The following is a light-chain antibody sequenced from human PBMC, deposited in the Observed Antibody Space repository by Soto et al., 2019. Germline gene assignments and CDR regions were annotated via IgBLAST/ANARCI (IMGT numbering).Light chain of an antibody. CDR1: HSVSSN. CDR2: GAS. J-gene: IGKJ3*01. V-gene: IGKV3-15*01. Sequence: EIVMTQSPATLSVSPGERATLSCRASHSVSSNLAWYQQKPGQVPRLLIYGASTRATGIPARFRGSGSGTEFTLTISSLHSEDFAVYYCQNYNNSPPRFPFGPGTQVDIK. CDR3: QNYNNSPPRFP.